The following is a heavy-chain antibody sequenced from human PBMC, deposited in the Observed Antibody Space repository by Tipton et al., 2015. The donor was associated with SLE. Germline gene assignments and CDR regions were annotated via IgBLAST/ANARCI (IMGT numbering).Heavy chain of an antibody. V-gene: IGHV3-9*01. CDR1: GFIFGDYA. Sequence: RSLRLSCAASGFIFGDYAMHWVRQAPGKGLEWVSGINWNSGTIAYADSVKGRFTISRDNAKNSLYLQMNSLRAEDTALYYCAVSTGDRLYYYYYMDVWGKGTTVTVSS. D-gene: IGHD7-27*01. J-gene: IGHJ6*03. CDR2: INWNSGTI. CDR3: AVSTGDRLYYYYYMDV.